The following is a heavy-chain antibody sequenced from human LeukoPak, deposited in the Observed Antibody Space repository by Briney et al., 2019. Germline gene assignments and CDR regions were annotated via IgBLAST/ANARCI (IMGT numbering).Heavy chain of an antibody. CDR1: GYTFTSYA. CDR3: AREYSSSYGAFDI. Sequence: ASVKVSCKASGYTFTSYAMHWVRQAPGQRLEWMGWINAGNGNTKYSQRFQGRVTISRDTSASTVYMELSSLRSEDTAVYYCAREYSSSYGAFDIWGQGTMVIVSS. CDR2: INAGNGNT. V-gene: IGHV1-3*01. D-gene: IGHD6-13*01. J-gene: IGHJ3*02.